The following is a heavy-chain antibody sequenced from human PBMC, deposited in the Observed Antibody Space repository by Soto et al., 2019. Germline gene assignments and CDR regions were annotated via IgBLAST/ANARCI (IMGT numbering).Heavy chain of an antibody. CDR1: GFTFSSYG. CDR2: ISYDGSNK. Sequence: QVQLVESGGGVVQPGRSLRLSCAASGFTFSSYGMHWVRQAPGKGLEWVVVISYDGSNKYYADSVKGRFTISRDNSKNTLYLLMNSLRAEDTAVYYCAKVGVGRYFDWSDAFDIWGQGTMVTVSS. CDR3: AKVGVGRYFDWSDAFDI. D-gene: IGHD3-9*01. J-gene: IGHJ3*02. V-gene: IGHV3-30*18.